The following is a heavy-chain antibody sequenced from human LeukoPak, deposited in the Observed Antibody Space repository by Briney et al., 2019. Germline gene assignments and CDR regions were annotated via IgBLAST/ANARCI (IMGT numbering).Heavy chain of an antibody. CDR3: AKQQRYCSSTSCFSPPDY. J-gene: IGHJ4*02. CDR1: GFTFSNYA. D-gene: IGHD2-2*01. Sequence: GGSLRLSCAASGFTFSNYAMDWVCQAPGKGLEWVAFIRYDGSNKYYADSVKGRFTISRDNSKNTLYLQMNSLRAEDMAVYYCAKQQRYCSSTSCFSPPDYWGQGTLVTVSS. V-gene: IGHV3-30*02. CDR2: IRYDGSNK.